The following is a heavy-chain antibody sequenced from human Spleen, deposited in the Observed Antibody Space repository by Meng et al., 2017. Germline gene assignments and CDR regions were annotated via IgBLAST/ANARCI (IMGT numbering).Heavy chain of an antibody. CDR1: GFTFSSYD. CDR2: IGTAGDT. CDR3: ALIAARDYFDY. Sequence: GESLKISCAASGFTFSSYDMHWVRQATGKGLEWVSAIGTAGDTYYPGSVKGRFTISRENAKNSLYLQMNSLRAEDTAVYYCALIAARDYFDYWGQGTLVTVSS. D-gene: IGHD6-6*01. V-gene: IGHV3-13*01. J-gene: IGHJ4*02.